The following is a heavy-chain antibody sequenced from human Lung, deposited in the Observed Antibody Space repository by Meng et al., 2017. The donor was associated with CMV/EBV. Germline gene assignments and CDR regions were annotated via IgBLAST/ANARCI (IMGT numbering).Heavy chain of an antibody. CDR3: SRKGFRGGRDV. Sequence: GESLKISCAASGFTFSDYYMSWIRQAPGKGLEWVSYISSSGSTIYYADSVKGRFTISSDNAKNSLYLQMNSLRAEDTAVYYCSRKGFRGGRDVWGQGTTVTVSS. V-gene: IGHV3-11*04. CDR2: ISSSGSTI. CDR1: GFTFSDYY. J-gene: IGHJ6*02.